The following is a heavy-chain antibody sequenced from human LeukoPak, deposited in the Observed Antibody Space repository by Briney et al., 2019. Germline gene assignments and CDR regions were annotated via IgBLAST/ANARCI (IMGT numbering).Heavy chain of an antibody. J-gene: IGHJ4*02. Sequence: SETLSLTCTVSGGSISSYYWSWIRQPPGKGLEWIGYIYYSGSTNYNPSLKSRVTISVDTSKNQFSLKLSSVTAADTAVYYCARAGRDGYQLDYWGQGTLVTVSS. D-gene: IGHD5-24*01. CDR1: GGSISSYY. CDR2: IYYSGST. V-gene: IGHV4-59*01. CDR3: ARAGRDGYQLDY.